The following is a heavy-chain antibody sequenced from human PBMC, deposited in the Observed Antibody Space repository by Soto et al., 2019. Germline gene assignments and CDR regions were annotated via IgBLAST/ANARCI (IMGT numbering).Heavy chain of an antibody. CDR3: ASESANLTSNFYY. V-gene: IGHV3-21*06. CDR1: GFTFTRYC. CDR2: LSSTTNYT. J-gene: IGHJ4*02. Sequence: PSLSCVASGFTFTRYCMNWVRQAPRKGPESVPYLSSTTNYTYYGDSMTSPYTISRDNAKNSLYLEFNSLRSEDTAVYSCASESANLTSNFYYWGQGTLVTVSS.